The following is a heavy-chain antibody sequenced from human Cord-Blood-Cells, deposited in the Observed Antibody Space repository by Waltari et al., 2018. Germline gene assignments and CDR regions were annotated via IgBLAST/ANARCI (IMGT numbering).Heavy chain of an antibody. CDR1: GLTFSSYG. V-gene: IGHV3-30*18. Sequence: QVQLVESGGGVVQPGRSLRLSCAASGLTFSSYGMHWVRQAPGKGLEWVAVRSYDGSNKYYADSVKCRFTSSRDNSKNTLYLQMNSLRAEDTAVYYCAKGQGTVPSFDYWGQGTLVTVSS. CDR2: RSYDGSNK. CDR3: AKGQGTVPSFDY. J-gene: IGHJ4*02. D-gene: IGHD2-2*01.